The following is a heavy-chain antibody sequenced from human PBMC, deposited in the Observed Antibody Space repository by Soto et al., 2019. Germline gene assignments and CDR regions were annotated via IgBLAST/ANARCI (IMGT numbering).Heavy chain of an antibody. CDR1: GYSFTSYW. CDR2: IDPSDSYT. J-gene: IGHJ6*02. CDR3: ARPRIPADYDMDV. V-gene: IGHV5-10-1*01. Sequence: GESLKISCKGSGYSFTSYWISWVRQMPGKGLEWMGRIDPSDSYTNYSPSFQGHVTISADKSVSTAYLQWSNLQASDTAMYYCARPRIPADYDMDVWGQGTTVTVSS. D-gene: IGHD2-2*01.